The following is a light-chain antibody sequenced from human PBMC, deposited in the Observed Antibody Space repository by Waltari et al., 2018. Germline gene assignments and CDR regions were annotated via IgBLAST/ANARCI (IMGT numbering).Light chain of an antibody. CDR1: QSVITN. CDR2: GAS. Sequence: PATLSVSPGERATLSCKASQSVITNLAWYQQKPGQPPRLLIYGASARATGIPDRFSGSGFGTEFTLAISSLQSEDSAIYYCQQYHNWPRVFGQGTKVEIK. V-gene: IGKV3-15*01. J-gene: IGKJ1*01. CDR3: QQYHNWPRV.